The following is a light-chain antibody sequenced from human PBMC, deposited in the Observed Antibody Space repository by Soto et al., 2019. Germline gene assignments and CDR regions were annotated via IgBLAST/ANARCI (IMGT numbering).Light chain of an antibody. CDR1: QSVSSY. CDR3: QQYYSAPLT. Sequence: EIVMTQSPATLSVSPGERATLSCRASQSVSSYLAWYQQKLGQAPRLLIQGASTRATGIPARFSGSGSGTEFTLTISSLQSEDVAVYYCQQYYSAPLTFGGGTKVDIK. J-gene: IGKJ4*01. V-gene: IGKV3-15*01. CDR2: GAS.